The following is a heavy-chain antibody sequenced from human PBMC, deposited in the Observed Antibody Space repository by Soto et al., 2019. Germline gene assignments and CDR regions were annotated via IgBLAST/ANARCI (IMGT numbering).Heavy chain of an antibody. J-gene: IGHJ4*02. V-gene: IGHV3-23*01. D-gene: IGHD5-18*01. CDR1: GFTFSSYA. Sequence: GGSLRLSCAASGFTFSSYAMSWVRQAPGRGLEWVSAVSSSSDNTYYADSVKGRFTIPRDNSKNTLYLQMNSLRAEDTAVYYCAGPGYSSQDYWGQGALVTVSS. CDR2: VSSSSDNT. CDR3: AGPGYSSQDY.